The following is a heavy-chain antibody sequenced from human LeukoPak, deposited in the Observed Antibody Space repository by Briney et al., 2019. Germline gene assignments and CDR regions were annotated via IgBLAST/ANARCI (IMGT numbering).Heavy chain of an antibody. CDR1: GFTFSSYG. CDR3: ARGGDRYGSCFDY. Sequence: PGGSLRLSCAASGFTFSSYGMHWVRQAPGKGLEWVAVIWYDGSNKYYADSVKGRFTITRDNSKNTLYLQMNSLRAEDTAVYYCARGGDRYGSCFDYWGQGTLVTVSS. CDR2: IWYDGSNK. J-gene: IGHJ4*02. D-gene: IGHD3-10*01. V-gene: IGHV3-33*01.